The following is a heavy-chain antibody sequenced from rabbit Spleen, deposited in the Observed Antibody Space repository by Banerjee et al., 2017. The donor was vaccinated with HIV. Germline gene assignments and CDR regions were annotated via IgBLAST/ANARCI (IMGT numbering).Heavy chain of an antibody. D-gene: IGHD4-2*01. J-gene: IGHJ4*01. CDR3: ARDDVAGIGFQFGL. Sequence: QEQLVESGGGLVQPEGSLTLTCIASGVSFSGSSYMCWVRQAPGKGLEWIACIYGGGSGNPYYASWAKDRFTISKTSSTTVTLQMTSLTAADTATYFCARDDVAGIGFQFGLWGPGTLVTVS. V-gene: IGHV1S45*01. CDR2: IYGGGSGNP. CDR1: GVSFSGSSY.